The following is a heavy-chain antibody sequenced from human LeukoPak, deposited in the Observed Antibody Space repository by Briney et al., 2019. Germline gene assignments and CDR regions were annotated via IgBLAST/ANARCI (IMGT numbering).Heavy chain of an antibody. J-gene: IGHJ4*02. V-gene: IGHV4-31*03. CDR3: ARVASITMIVARYFDY. CDR1: GGSISSGGYY. CDR2: IYYSGST. Sequence: PSQTLSLTCTVSGGSISSGGYYWSWIRQHPGKGLEWIGYIYYSGSTYYNPSLKSRVTISVATSKNQFSLKLSSVTAADTAVYYCARVASITMIVARYFDYWGQGTLVTVSS. D-gene: IGHD3-22*01.